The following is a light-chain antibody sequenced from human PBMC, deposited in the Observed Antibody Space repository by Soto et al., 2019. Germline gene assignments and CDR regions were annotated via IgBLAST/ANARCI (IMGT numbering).Light chain of an antibody. CDR3: QQYNNWPYT. Sequence: EIVVTQSPATLSVSPGERGTLSCRASQSVNSNLAWYQQKPGQAPRLLIDGASTRATGIPARFSGSGSGTEFTLTISSLQSEDFAVYYCQQYNNWPYTFGQGTKLEIK. CDR1: QSVNSN. V-gene: IGKV3D-15*01. J-gene: IGKJ2*01. CDR2: GAS.